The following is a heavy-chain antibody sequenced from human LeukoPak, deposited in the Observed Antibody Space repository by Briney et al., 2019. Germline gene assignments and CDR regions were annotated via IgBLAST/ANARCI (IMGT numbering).Heavy chain of an antibody. CDR1: GYTLTELS. CDR3: ATLSSGWSYAMLNFDN. Sequence: ASVKVSCKVSGYTLTELSMHWVRQAPGKGLDWMGGFDPEDGETIYAQKFQGRVTMTEGTSADTAYMELSSLRSEDTAVYYCATLSSGWSYAMLNFDNWGQGTLVTVSS. CDR2: FDPEDGET. J-gene: IGHJ4*02. D-gene: IGHD6-19*01. V-gene: IGHV1-24*01.